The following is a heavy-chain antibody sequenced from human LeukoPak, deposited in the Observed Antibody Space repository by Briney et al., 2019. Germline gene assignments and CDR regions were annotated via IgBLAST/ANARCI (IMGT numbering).Heavy chain of an antibody. V-gene: IGHV3-20*04. CDR3: ARHMVPTNTFHFYGLDV. Sequence: CPGGSLRLSCAVTGFSFEDYGMHWVRQPPGKGLEWVSSINYNGGSTEYADSVKGRFTISRDNAKNSLFLQLNSLRPEDSALYYCARHMVPTNTFHFYGLDVWGQGTTVIVSS. CDR2: INYNGGST. J-gene: IGHJ6*02. D-gene: IGHD3-10*01. CDR1: GFSFEDYG.